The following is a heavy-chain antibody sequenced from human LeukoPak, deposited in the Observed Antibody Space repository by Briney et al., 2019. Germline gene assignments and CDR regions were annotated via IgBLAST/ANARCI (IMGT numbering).Heavy chain of an antibody. Sequence: GGSLRLSCAASGFTFSSYVMHCVRQAPGKGLEWVAVISYDGSNEYYADSVKGRFTISRDNSKSTVYVQMNSLRAEDTAVYYCARAPYYYGSGSSYFDYWGQGTLVTVSS. J-gene: IGHJ4*02. CDR1: GFTFSSYV. CDR3: ARAPYYYGSGSSYFDY. CDR2: ISYDGSNE. V-gene: IGHV3-30-3*01. D-gene: IGHD3-10*01.